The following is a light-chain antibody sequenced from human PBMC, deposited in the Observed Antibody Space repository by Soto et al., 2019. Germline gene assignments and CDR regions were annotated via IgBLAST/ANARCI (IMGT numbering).Light chain of an antibody. Sequence: QSVLTQPPSASGTPGQRVTVSCSGSSSNIASNTVNWYQQLPGTAPKLLIYSNDQRPSGVPDRFSASKSGTSASLAISGLQSEDEADYYCAAWDDSLNGPYVFGTGTKVTVL. CDR1: SSNIASNT. J-gene: IGLJ1*01. CDR3: AAWDDSLNGPYV. V-gene: IGLV1-44*01. CDR2: SND.